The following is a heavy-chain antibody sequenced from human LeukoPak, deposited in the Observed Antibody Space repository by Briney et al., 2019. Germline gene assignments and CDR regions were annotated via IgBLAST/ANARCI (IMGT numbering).Heavy chain of an antibody. CDR1: GYTFTGYY. CDR2: INPNSGGT. CDR3: ARDRFAAAGNWFDP. Sequence: ASVKVSCKASGYTFTGYYMHWVRQAPGQGLEWMGWINPNSGGTNYAQKFQGRVTMTRDTSISTAYVELSRLRSDDTAVYCCARDRFAAAGNWFDPWGQGTLVTVSS. J-gene: IGHJ5*02. V-gene: IGHV1-2*02. D-gene: IGHD6-13*01.